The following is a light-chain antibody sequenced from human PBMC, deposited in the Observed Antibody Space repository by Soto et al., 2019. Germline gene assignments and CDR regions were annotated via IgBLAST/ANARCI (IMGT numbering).Light chain of an antibody. CDR3: AAWDDSVVV. J-gene: IGLJ2*01. CDR1: SSNIGSAY. V-gene: IGLV1-47*01. Sequence: QSVLTQPPSASGTPGQTVTISCSGSSSNIGSAYIYWYQHLPGTAPNLLIYRNNKRPSGVPDRFSASKSGTSASLAISGLRSEDDADYYCAAWDDSVVVFGGGTKVTVL. CDR2: RNN.